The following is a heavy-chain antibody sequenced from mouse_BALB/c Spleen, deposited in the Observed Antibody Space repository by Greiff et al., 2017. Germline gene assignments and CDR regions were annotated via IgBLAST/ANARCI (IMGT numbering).Heavy chain of an antibody. D-gene: IGHD2-1*01. Sequence: EVQLQQSGAELVKPGASVKLSCTASGFNIKDTYMHWVKQRPEQGLEWIGRIDPANGNTKYDPKFQGKATITADTSSNTAYLQLSSLTSEDTAVYYCASLYYGKGYFDDWGQGTTLTVSS. CDR1: GFNIKDTY. J-gene: IGHJ2*01. CDR3: ASLYYGKGYFDD. CDR2: IDPANGNT. V-gene: IGHV14-3*02.